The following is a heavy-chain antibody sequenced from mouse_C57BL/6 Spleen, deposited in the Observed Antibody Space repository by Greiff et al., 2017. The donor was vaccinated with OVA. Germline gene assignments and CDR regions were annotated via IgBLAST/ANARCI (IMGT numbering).Heavy chain of an antibody. J-gene: IGHJ2*01. CDR2: IYPGDGDT. CDR1: GYAFSSYW. CDR3: ATTVVATDFDY. V-gene: IGHV1-80*01. Sequence: VKVVESGAELVKPGASVKISCKASGYAFSSYWMNWVKQRPGKGLEWIGQIYPGDGDTNYNGKFKGKATLTADKSSSTAYMQLSSLTSEDSAVYFCATTVVATDFDYWGQGTTLTVSS. D-gene: IGHD1-1*01.